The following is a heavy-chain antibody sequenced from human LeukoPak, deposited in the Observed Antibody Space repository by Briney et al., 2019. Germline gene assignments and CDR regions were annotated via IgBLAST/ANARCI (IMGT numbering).Heavy chain of an antibody. CDR2: ISGSGGST. V-gene: IGHV3-23*01. Sequence: QTGGSLRLSCAASGFTFSSYAMSWVRQAPGKGLEWVSAISGSGGSTYYADSVKGRLIISRDNSKNTLYLQMSSLRAEDTAVYYCAKGGDDDFWSDSGWGYFYYMDVWGIGTTVTVSS. J-gene: IGHJ6*03. CDR3: AKGGDDDFWSDSGWGYFYYMDV. CDR1: GFTFSSYA. D-gene: IGHD3-3*01.